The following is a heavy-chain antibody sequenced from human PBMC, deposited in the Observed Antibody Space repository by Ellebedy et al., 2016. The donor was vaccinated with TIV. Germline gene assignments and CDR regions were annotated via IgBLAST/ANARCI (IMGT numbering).Heavy chain of an antibody. CDR2: IKQDGSEK. D-gene: IGHD3-16*02. CDR3: ARGDIAEEGWSWYFDL. CDR1: GFTFSSNW. V-gene: IGHV3-7*03. J-gene: IGHJ2*01. Sequence: GESLKISCAASGFTFSSNWMSWVRQTPGKGLEWVAYIKQDGSEKYYVDSVKGRFTIPRDNAKNSLYLQMNSLRAEDTAVYYCARGDIAEEGWSWYFDLWGRGTLVTVSS.